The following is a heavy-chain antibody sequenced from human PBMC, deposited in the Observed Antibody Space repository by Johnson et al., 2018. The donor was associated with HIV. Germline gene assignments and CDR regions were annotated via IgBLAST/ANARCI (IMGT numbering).Heavy chain of an antibody. CDR3: ARAQWLADDVFDV. CDR2: IWYDGSNK. J-gene: IGHJ3*01. V-gene: IGHV3-33*01. Sequence: QVQLVESGGGVVQPGRSLRLSCAASGFTFSSYGMHWVRQAPGKGLEWVAVIWYDGSNKYYADSVKGRFTISRDNSKNTLYLQMNSLRAEDTGVYYCARAQWLADDVFDVWGQGTMVTVSS. CDR1: GFTFSSYG. D-gene: IGHD6-19*01.